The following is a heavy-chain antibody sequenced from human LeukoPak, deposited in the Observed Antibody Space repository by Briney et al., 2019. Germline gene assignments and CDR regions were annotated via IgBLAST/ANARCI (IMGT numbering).Heavy chain of an antibody. CDR3: ARQGGYYYYGMDV. CDR2: INHSGST. J-gene: IGHJ6*02. CDR1: GGSFSGYH. D-gene: IGHD3-16*01. V-gene: IGHV4-34*01. Sequence: PSETLSLTCGVHGGSFSGYHWSWIRLRPGKGLEWIGDINHSGSTHYNPSLKSRVTILVDTSNNQFSLKLHSVTAADTAVYYCARQGGYYYYGMDVWGQGTTVTVSS.